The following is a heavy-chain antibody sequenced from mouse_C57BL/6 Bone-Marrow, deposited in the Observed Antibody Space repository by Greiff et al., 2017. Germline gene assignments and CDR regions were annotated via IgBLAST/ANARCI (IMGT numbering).Heavy chain of an antibody. CDR2: IDPSDSNT. D-gene: IGHD1-1*01. V-gene: IGHV1-69*01. CDR3: ARLGVDDSTIHVHCRHFDV. CDR1: GYTFTSYW. J-gene: IGHJ1*03. Sequence: QVQLQQPGAELVMPGASVKLSCKASGYTFTSYWMPWVKQRPGQGLEWIGEIDPSDSNTNYNQKFKGKSTLTVDKSSSTAYMQLSSLPSEDSAVFYCARLGVDDSTIHVHCRHFDVWGKGTTVTVSS.